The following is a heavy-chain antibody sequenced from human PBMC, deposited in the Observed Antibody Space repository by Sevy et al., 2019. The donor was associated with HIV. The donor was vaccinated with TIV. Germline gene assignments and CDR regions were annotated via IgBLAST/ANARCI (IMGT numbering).Heavy chain of an antibody. J-gene: IGHJ5*02. D-gene: IGHD3-9*01. CDR3: ARGFLTLDIVQYLDWSGGNWFDP. V-gene: IGHV1-8*03. CDR2: MNPNSGNT. Sequence: ASVKVSCKASGYTFTNYHIHWVRQATGQGLEWMGWMNPNSGNTAYAQKFEGRVTITRNTSISTAYMELSSLKSDDTAVYYCARGFLTLDIVQYLDWSGGNWFDPWGQGTLVTVSS. CDR1: GYTFTNYH.